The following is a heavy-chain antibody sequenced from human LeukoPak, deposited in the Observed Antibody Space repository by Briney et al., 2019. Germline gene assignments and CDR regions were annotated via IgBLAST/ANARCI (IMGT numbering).Heavy chain of an antibody. V-gene: IGHV1-18*01. D-gene: IGHD3-22*01. CDR3: ASFNMYYYDSSGYYYNY. CDR1: GYTFTSYG. Sequence: ASVKVSCKASGYTFTSYGISWVRQAPGQGLEWMGWVSAYNGNTNYAQKLQGRVTMTTDTSTSTAYMELRSLRSDDTAVYYCASFNMYYYDSSGYYYNYWGQGTLVTVSS. J-gene: IGHJ4*02. CDR2: VSAYNGNT.